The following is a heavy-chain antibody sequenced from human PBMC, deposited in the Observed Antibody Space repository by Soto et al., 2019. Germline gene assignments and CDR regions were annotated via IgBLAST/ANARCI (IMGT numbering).Heavy chain of an antibody. CDR3: AEHYYGSGRNPYYYYGMDV. CDR1: GGSFSGYY. V-gene: IGHV4-34*01. Sequence: QVQLQQWGAGLLRPSETLSLTCAVYGGSFSGYYWSWIRQPPGKGLEGIGEINHSGSTNYNPSLKSRVTITVDTSKNQFSLKLSSVTAADTAVYYCAEHYYGSGRNPYYYYGMDVWGQGTTVTVSS. J-gene: IGHJ6*02. CDR2: INHSGST. D-gene: IGHD3-10*01.